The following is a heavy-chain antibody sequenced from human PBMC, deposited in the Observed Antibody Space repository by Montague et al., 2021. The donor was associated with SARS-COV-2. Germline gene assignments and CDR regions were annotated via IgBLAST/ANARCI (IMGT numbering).Heavy chain of an antibody. CDR2: IYYSERP. CDR3: AKVHPDGAFWSGTKWFDS. CDR1: GDYNSAGGYY. Sequence: TLSLTCTVSGDYNSAGGYYWSWIPKHTERGMEWLGNIYYSERPSYNPSLGSRVTISIATAANQFSLMMASVTAADTAVYYCAKVHPDGAFWSGTKWFDSSG. J-gene: IGHJ5*01. V-gene: IGHV4-31*03. D-gene: IGHD3-3*01.